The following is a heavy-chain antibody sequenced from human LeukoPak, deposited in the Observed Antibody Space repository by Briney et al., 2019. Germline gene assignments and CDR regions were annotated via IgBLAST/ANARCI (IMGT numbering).Heavy chain of an antibody. Sequence: PGGSLRLSCAASGFTFSSCGMHWVRQAPGKGLEWVAFIRYDGSNNYYEDSVKGRFTISRDNSKNTLYLQMNSLRAEDTAVYYCAKDKSSSSKNSDYWGQGTLVTVSS. V-gene: IGHV3-30*02. CDR3: AKDKSSSSKNSDY. CDR1: GFTFSSCG. D-gene: IGHD6-13*01. CDR2: IRYDGSNN. J-gene: IGHJ4*02.